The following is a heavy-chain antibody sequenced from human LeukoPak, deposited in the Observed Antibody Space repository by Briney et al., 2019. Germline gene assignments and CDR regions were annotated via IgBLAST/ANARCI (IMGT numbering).Heavy chain of an antibody. CDR1: GYSFTNYW. J-gene: IGHJ4*02. Sequence: GESLKISCKGSGYSFTNYWIGWVRQMPGKGLEWMVIIYPGDSDTRYSPSFQGQVTISADKSISTAYLQWSSLKASDTAMFYCASPDYYDSSGYSPGVGYWGQGTLVTVSS. CDR2: IYPGDSDT. CDR3: ASPDYYDSSGYSPGVGY. D-gene: IGHD3-22*01. V-gene: IGHV5-51*01.